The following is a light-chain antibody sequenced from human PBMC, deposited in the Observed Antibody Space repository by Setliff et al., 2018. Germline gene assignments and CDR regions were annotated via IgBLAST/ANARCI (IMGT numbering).Light chain of an antibody. J-gene: IGLJ1*01. V-gene: IGLV2-14*03. CDR3: SSYTSSSTQV. Sequence: ALAQPASVSGSPGQSITISCTGTGSDVGGYNYVSWYQQHPDKAPKLMIFDVSNRPSGVSNRFSGSKSGNTASLTISGLQAEDEADYYCSSYTSSSTQVFGTGTKVTVL. CDR1: GSDVGGYNY. CDR2: DVS.